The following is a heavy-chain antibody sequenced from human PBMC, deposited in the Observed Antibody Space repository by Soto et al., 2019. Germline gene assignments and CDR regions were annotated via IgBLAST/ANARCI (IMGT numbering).Heavy chain of an antibody. Sequence: GGSLRLSCAASGFTFSSYGMHWVRQAPGKGLEWVAVISYDGSNKYYADSVKGRFTISRDNSKNTLYLQMNSLRAEDTAVYYCAKEARKYQLLSPNWFDPWGQGTLVTVSS. J-gene: IGHJ5*02. D-gene: IGHD2-2*01. V-gene: IGHV3-30*18. CDR1: GFTFSSYG. CDR2: ISYDGSNK. CDR3: AKEARKYQLLSPNWFDP.